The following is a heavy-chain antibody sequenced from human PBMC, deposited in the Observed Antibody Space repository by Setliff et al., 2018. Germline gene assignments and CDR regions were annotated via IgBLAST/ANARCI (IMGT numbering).Heavy chain of an antibody. Sequence: ASVKVSCKASGYTFTNYHMHWVRQAPGQGLEWMGVINCTGGSATYAQKFQGRVTITADESTSTAYMELSSLGSEDTAVYYCAGGQPLVRKYYYYMDVWGKGTTVTVSS. J-gene: IGHJ6*03. CDR3: AGGQPLVRKYYYYMDV. CDR1: GYTFTNYH. V-gene: IGHV1-46*01. CDR2: INCTGGSA. D-gene: IGHD3-10*01.